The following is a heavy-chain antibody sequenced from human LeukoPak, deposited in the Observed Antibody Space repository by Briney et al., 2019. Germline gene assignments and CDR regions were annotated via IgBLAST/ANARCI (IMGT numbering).Heavy chain of an antibody. Sequence: PGGSLRLSCAVSGFTLNKYSMTWVRQAPGKGLEWVSYISSSGSSIFYADSVKGRFTLSRDNTKSSLFLQLNSLRVEDTAIYYCARRSPDCTRSSCDVFYYYYLDVWGKGTTVTVSS. CDR2: ISSSGSSI. J-gene: IGHJ6*03. V-gene: IGHV3-21*05. D-gene: IGHD2-2*01. CDR3: ARRSPDCTRSSCDVFYYYYLDV. CDR1: GFTLNKYS.